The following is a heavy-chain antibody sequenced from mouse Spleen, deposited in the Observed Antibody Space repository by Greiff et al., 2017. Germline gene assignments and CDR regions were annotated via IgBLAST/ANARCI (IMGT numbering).Heavy chain of an antibody. CDR2: ISSGGGNT. J-gene: IGHJ3*01. Sequence: EVKLMESGGGLVKLGGSLKLSCAASGFTFSSYAMSWVRQTPEKRLEWVATISSGGGNTYYPDSVKGRFTISRDNAKNTLYLQMSSLKSEDTAMYYCARRRDYYGSFAYWGQGTLVTVSA. V-gene: IGHV5-9*04. D-gene: IGHD1-2*01. CDR3: ARRRDYYGSFAY. CDR1: GFTFSSYA.